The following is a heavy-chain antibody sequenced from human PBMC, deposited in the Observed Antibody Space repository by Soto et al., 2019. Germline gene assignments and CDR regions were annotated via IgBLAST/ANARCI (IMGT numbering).Heavy chain of an antibody. CDR1: GGSFSGYY. CDR2: INHSGST. Sequence: PSETLSLTCAVYGGSFSGYYWTWIRQPPGTGLEWIGEINHSGSTNYNPSLKSRVTXSVDTSKNQFSLKLTSVTAADTAVYYCARDKITGLFDYWGQGTLVTVSS. D-gene: IGHD2-8*02. J-gene: IGHJ4*02. CDR3: ARDKITGLFDY. V-gene: IGHV4-34*01.